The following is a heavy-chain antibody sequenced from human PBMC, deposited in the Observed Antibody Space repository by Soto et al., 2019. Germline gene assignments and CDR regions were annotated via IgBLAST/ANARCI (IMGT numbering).Heavy chain of an antibody. CDR1: GFIFDGYS. CDR3: AKDIVPGGMEV. J-gene: IGHJ6*04. CDR2: ISWNSGRI. V-gene: IGHV3-9*01. Sequence: EVQLVESVVGLVQPGRSLRLSCAASGFIFDGYSMHWVRQTPGKGLECVSGISWNSGRIGYADSVKGRFTISRDNAKNSLYLQMSSLRAEATALYYCAKDIVPGGMEVWGKGTTVNVAS.